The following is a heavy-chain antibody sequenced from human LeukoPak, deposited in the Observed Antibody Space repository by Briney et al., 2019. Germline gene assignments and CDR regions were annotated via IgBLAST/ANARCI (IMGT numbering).Heavy chain of an antibody. Sequence: SETLSLTCTVSGGSISSYYWSWIRQPAGKGLEWIGRIYTSGSTNYNPSLKSRVTMSVDTSKNQFSLKLSSVTAADTAVYYCAREGYYDSSSYIDYWGQGTLVTVSS. CDR2: IYTSGST. V-gene: IGHV4-4*07. CDR1: GGSISSYY. CDR3: AREGYYDSSSYIDY. J-gene: IGHJ4*02. D-gene: IGHD3-22*01.